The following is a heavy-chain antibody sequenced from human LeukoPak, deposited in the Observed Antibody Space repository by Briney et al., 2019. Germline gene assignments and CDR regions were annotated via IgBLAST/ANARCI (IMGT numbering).Heavy chain of an antibody. D-gene: IGHD1-26*01. Sequence: PGESLRISCKGSGYSFTSYWISRVRQMPGKGLEWMGRIDPSDSYTNYSPSFQGHVTISADKSISTAYLQWSSLKASDTAIYYCARRGGSYRAFDYWGQGTLVTVSS. CDR3: ARRGGSYRAFDY. J-gene: IGHJ4*02. CDR2: IDPSDSYT. V-gene: IGHV5-10-1*01. CDR1: GYSFTSYW.